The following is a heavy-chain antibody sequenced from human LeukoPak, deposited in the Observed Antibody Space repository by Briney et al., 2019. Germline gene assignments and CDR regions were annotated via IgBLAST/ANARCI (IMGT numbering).Heavy chain of an antibody. CDR3: ARERGGGYCSGGSCDDDAFDI. CDR1: GGSVSSYY. CDR2: IYYSGST. D-gene: IGHD2-15*01. J-gene: IGHJ3*02. Sequence: SETLSLTCTVSGGSVSSYYWSWIRQPPGKGLEWIGYIYYSGSTNYNPSLKSRVTISVDTSKNQFSLKLSSVTAADTAVYYCARERGGGYCSGGSCDDDAFDIWGQGTMVTVSS. V-gene: IGHV4-59*02.